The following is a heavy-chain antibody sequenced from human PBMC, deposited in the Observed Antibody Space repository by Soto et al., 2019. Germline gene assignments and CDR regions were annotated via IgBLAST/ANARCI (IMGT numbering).Heavy chain of an antibody. Sequence: TSETLSLTCAVSGGSISSGGYSWSWIRQPPGKGLEWIGYIYHSGSTYYNPSLKSRVTISVDKSKNQFSLKLSSVTAADTAVYYCARIGELSLSSVNWFDPWGQGTLVTVSS. CDR2: IYHSGST. V-gene: IGHV4-30-2*01. J-gene: IGHJ5*02. CDR1: GGSISSGGYS. CDR3: ARIGELSLSSVNWFDP. D-gene: IGHD3-10*01.